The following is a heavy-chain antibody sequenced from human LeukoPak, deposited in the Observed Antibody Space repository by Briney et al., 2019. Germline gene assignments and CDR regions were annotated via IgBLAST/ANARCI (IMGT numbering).Heavy chain of an antibody. CDR2: IYTSGST. V-gene: IGHV4-61*02. Sequence: SETLSLTCTVSGGSISSDSYYWSWIRQPAGKGLEWSGRIYTSGSTNYNPSLKSRVTISVDTSKNQFSLKLSSVTAADTAVYYCAREGGCSSTSCYEGFDYWGQGTLVTVSS. CDR3: AREGGCSSTSCYEGFDY. CDR1: GGSISSDSYY. J-gene: IGHJ4*02. D-gene: IGHD2-2*01.